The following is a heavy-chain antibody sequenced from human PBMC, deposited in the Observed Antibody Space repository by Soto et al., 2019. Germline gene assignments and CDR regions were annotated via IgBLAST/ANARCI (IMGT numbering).Heavy chain of an antibody. D-gene: IGHD2-21*01. CDR3: VRAPLDYYSADYFDN. CDR1: GYTFTNND. CDR2: MNPYSGNT. Sequence: QVQLVQSGAELKRPGASVKVSCKASGYTFTNNDINWVRQAAGQGLEWMGWMNPYSGNTGYARNFHGRVTMTRDNSLTTAYMELSSLRSEDTAVYYCVRAPLDYYSADYFDNWGQGTLVTVSS. J-gene: IGHJ4*02. V-gene: IGHV1-8*01.